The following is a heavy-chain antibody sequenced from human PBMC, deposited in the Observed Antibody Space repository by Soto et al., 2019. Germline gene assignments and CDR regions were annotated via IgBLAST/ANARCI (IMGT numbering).Heavy chain of an antibody. CDR2: ISSSGDST. V-gene: IGHV3-23*01. J-gene: IGHJ4*02. CDR3: AKDAAAGTLFRDGQFDY. CDR1: GFTFSSYA. Sequence: PGGSLRLSCAASGFTFSSYAMSWVRQAPGKGLEWVSTISSSGDSTYYADSVKGRFTISRDNSQNTVYLQMKSLRAEDTAVYYCAKDAAAGTLFRDGQFDYWGQGTLVTVSS. D-gene: IGHD6-13*01.